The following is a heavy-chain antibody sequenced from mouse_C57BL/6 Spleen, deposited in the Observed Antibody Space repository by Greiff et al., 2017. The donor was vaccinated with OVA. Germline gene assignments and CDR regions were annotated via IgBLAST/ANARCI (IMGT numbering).Heavy chain of an antibody. Sequence: QVTLKVSGPGILQSSQTLSLTCSFSGFSLSTSGMGVSWLRQPSGKGLEWLAHIYWDDDKRYNPSLKSRPTTAKYTSRNQLFLKITSVDTADTATYYCARTGSSYFDYWGQGTTLTVSS. CDR1: GFSLSTSGMG. D-gene: IGHD1-1*01. V-gene: IGHV8-12*01. CDR2: IYWDDDK. J-gene: IGHJ2*01. CDR3: ARTGSSYFDY.